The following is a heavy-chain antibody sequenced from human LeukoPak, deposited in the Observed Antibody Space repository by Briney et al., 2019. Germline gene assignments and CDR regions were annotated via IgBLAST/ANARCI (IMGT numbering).Heavy chain of an antibody. V-gene: IGHV3-21*01. CDR1: GFIFDNYN. CDR2: ISSGTNYI. J-gene: IGHJ4*02. CDR3: ARSAGWNYFDF. Sequence: GGSLRLSCAASGFIFDNYNMNWVRQAPGKGLEWVSSISSGTNYIFQADSVKGRFTISKDSARNSLSLQMNSLRADDTAVYYCARSAGWNYFDFWDQGTLVTVSS. D-gene: IGHD3-9*01.